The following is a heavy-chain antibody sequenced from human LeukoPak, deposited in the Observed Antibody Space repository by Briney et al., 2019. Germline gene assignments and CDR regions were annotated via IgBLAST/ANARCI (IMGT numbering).Heavy chain of an antibody. Sequence: PGGSLRLSCAASGFTFSSYSMNWVSQAPGKGLEWVSYISSSSSTIYYADSVKGRFTISRDNAQNSVYLRMNSLRAEDTAVYYCARDVVGSLDYWGLGTLVTVSS. CDR2: ISSSSSTI. D-gene: IGHD2-15*01. CDR3: ARDVVGSLDY. J-gene: IGHJ4*02. V-gene: IGHV3-48*04. CDR1: GFTFSSYS.